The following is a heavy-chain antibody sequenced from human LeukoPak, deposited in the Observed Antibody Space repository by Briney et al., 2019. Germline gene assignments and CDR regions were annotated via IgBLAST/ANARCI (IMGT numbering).Heavy chain of an antibody. CDR1: GFTFSSYS. CDR2: ISSSSSYI. Sequence: GGSLRLSCAASGFTFSSYSMNWVRQAPGKGLEWVSSISSSSSYIYYADSVKGRFTISRDNAKNSLYLQMNSLGAEDTAVYYCAREPGGYCSSTSCPNWFDPWGQGTLVTVSS. J-gene: IGHJ5*02. D-gene: IGHD2-2*01. CDR3: AREPGGYCSSTSCPNWFDP. V-gene: IGHV3-21*01.